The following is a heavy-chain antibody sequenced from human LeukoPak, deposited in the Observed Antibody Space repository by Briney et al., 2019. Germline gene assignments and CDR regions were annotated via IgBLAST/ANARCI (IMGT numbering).Heavy chain of an antibody. J-gene: IGHJ4*02. V-gene: IGHV3-23*01. CDR1: GFTFSSYA. CDR2: ISGSGGST. Sequence: GGSLRLSCAASGFTFSSYAMSWVRQAPGKGLEWVSAISGSGGSTYYADSVKGRFIISRDNSKNTLYLQMNSLRAEDTAVYYCAKVDIVVVVAATPGFDYWGQGTLVTVSS. CDR3: AKVDIVVVVAATPGFDY. D-gene: IGHD2-15*01.